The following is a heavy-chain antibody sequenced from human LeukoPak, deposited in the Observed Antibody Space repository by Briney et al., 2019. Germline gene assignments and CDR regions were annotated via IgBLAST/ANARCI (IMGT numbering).Heavy chain of an antibody. Sequence: PGGSLRLSCATSGFIFNSRGIHWVRQAPGKGLEWVAVISYDGSNKYYADSVKGRFTISRDDSKDTVYLQMNSLTSDDTAVYYCARVGRYGAADYWGQGTLVTVSS. J-gene: IGHJ4*02. CDR2: ISYDGSNK. CDR3: ARVGRYGAADY. CDR1: GFIFNSRG. V-gene: IGHV3-30*03. D-gene: IGHD4-17*01.